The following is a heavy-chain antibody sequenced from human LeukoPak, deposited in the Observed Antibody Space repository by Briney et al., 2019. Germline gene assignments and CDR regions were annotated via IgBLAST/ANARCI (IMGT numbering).Heavy chain of an antibody. D-gene: IGHD4-11*01. CDR2: ILYDGSNQ. CDR1: GFTFSSYN. J-gene: IGHJ6*02. Sequence: GGSLRLSCAASGFTFSSYNIHWVRQAPGKGLEWVTIILYDGSNQYYADSVKGRFTISRDNSKNTLYLQMSSLRAEDTAVYYCARDWSSKYPFYYGMDVWGQGTTVTVSS. V-gene: IGHV3-30*03. CDR3: ARDWSSKYPFYYGMDV.